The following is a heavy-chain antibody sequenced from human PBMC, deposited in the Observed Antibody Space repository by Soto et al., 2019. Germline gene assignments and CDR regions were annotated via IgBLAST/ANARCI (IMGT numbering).Heavy chain of an antibody. D-gene: IGHD3-10*01. CDR1: GGTFSSYA. CDR3: ARGFGELFLRPLDY. V-gene: IGHV1-69*01. Sequence: QVQLVQSGAEVKKPGSSVKVSCKASGGTFSSYAISWVRQAPGQGLEWMGGTIPIFGTANYAQKFQGRVTITADESTSTAYMALSSLRSEDTAVYYFARGFGELFLRPLDYCVQGTMVTVSS. CDR2: TIPIFGTA. J-gene: IGHJ4*02.